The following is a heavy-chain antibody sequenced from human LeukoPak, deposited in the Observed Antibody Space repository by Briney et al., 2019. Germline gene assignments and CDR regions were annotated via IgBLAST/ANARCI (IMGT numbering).Heavy chain of an antibody. J-gene: IGHJ1*01. CDR3: AKDTDVVVPEYFQY. D-gene: IGHD2-15*01. CDR2: ISSSGSTI. V-gene: IGHV3-48*03. CDR1: GFTFSSYE. Sequence: GGSLRLSCAASGFTFSSYEMNWVRQAPGKGLEWVSYISSSGSTIYYADSVKGRFTVSRDNSENTLFLQMNSLRAEDTAIYYCAKDTDVVVPEYFQYWGQGTLVTVSS.